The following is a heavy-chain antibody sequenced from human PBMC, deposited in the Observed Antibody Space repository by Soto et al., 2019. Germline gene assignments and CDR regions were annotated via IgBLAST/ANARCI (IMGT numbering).Heavy chain of an antibody. V-gene: IGHV4-31*03. CDR2: IFYRGGT. D-gene: IGHD2-2*01. J-gene: IGHJ6*02. CDR1: GGSVSSDGYF. CDR3: ARDFRPANTAVVVVDRGGMDV. Sequence: SETLSLTCSVSGGSVSSDGYFWNWIRQHPGKGLEWIGNIFYRGGTYYNPSLKSRLTMSVDTSKNQISLKLSSVTAADTAVYYCARDFRPANTAVVVVDRGGMDVWGQGITVTVSS.